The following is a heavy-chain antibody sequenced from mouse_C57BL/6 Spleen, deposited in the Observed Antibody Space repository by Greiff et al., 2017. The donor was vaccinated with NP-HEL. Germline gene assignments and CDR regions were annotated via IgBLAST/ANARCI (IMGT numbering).Heavy chain of an antibody. D-gene: IGHD1-1*01. CDR2: IYPGSGNT. Sequence: QVQLKQSGPELVKPGASVKISCKASGYSFTSYYIHWVKQRPGQGLEWIGWIYPGSGNTKYNEKFKGKATLTADTSSSTAYMQLSSLTSEDSAVYDCARGGSTVVGDYAMDYWGQGTSVTVSS. CDR3: ARGGSTVVGDYAMDY. J-gene: IGHJ4*01. CDR1: GYSFTSYY. V-gene: IGHV1-66*01.